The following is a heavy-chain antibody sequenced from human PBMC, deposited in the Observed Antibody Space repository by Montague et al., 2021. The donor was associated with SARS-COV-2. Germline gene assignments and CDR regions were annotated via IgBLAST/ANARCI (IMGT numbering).Heavy chain of an antibody. Sequence: SETLSLTCTVSGGSINAHYRSWIRQSPGKGLEWIGYISSNGKTNYNPSLKSRVTLSADASRNEFSLKPDSVTAADTAVYFCARRGYYDSAGYHWHLDLWGRGMLVTVSS. V-gene: IGHV4-4*09. D-gene: IGHD3-22*01. CDR1: GGSINAHY. J-gene: IGHJ2*01. CDR3: ARRGYYDSAGYHWHLDL. CDR2: ISSNGKT.